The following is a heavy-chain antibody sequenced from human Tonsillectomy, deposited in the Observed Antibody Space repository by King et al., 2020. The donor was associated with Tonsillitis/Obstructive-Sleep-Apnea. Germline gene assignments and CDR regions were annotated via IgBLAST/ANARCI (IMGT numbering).Heavy chain of an antibody. J-gene: IGHJ6*02. V-gene: IGHV1-2*02. Sequence: VQLVESGAEVKKPGASVKVSCKASGYTFTGYYMHWVRQAPGQGLEWMGWINPNSGGTNYAQRFQGRVTMTRDTSISTAYMELSRLRSDDTAVYYCAKEERMTTVVTGYYYGMDVWGQGTTVTVSS. D-gene: IGHD4-23*01. CDR1: GYTFTGYY. CDR2: INPNSGGT. CDR3: AKEERMTTVVTGYYYGMDV.